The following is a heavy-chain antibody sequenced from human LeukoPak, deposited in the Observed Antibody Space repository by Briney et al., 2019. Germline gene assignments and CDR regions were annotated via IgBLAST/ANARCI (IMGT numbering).Heavy chain of an antibody. D-gene: IGHD1-1*01. CDR2: IWYDGSNK. Sequence: GGSLRLSCAASGFTFSSYGMHWVRQAPGKGLEWVAVIWYDGSNKYYADSVKGRFTISRDNSKNTLYLQMNSLRAEDTAVYYCAKDEKVPRHYFDYWGQGTLVTVSS. CDR1: GFTFSSYG. J-gene: IGHJ4*02. V-gene: IGHV3-33*06. CDR3: AKDEKVPRHYFDY.